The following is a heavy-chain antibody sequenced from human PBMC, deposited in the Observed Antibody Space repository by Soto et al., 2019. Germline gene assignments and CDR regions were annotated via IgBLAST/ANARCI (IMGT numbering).Heavy chain of an antibody. D-gene: IGHD1-1*01. J-gene: IGHJ3*02. CDR2: IIPVLGLR. Sequence: QVQLVQSGAEVKKPGSSAKVSCKASGGTFSSYTINWFRQAPGQGLAWVGRIIPVLGLRDYAQNFQGRVTTTANKSTTTDYMELSSMSSEDTAVYYCARDLQLERRDLHDAFDIWGQGTMVTVS. V-gene: IGHV1-69*08. CDR3: ARDLQLERRDLHDAFDI. CDR1: GGTFSSYT.